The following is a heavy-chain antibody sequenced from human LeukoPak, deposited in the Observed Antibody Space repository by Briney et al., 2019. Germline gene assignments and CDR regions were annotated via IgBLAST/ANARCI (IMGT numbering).Heavy chain of an antibody. V-gene: IGHV4-59*01. Sequence: SETLSLTCTVSGGSISSYYWSWIRQPPGKGLEWIGYIYYSGSTNYNPSLKSRVTISVDTSKNQFSLKLSSVTAADTAVYYCARAGRYFDWSRYYYYYYMDVWGKGTTVTVSS. J-gene: IGHJ6*03. D-gene: IGHD3-9*01. CDR3: ARAGRYFDWSRYYYYYYMDV. CDR1: GGSISSYY. CDR2: IYYSGST.